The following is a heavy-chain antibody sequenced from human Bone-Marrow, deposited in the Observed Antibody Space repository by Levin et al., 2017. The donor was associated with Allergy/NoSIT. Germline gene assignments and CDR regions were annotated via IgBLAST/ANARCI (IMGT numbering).Heavy chain of an antibody. CDR3: ARDGDYYYFSY. D-gene: IGHD3-22*01. Sequence: LSLTCATSGFTFSSSAMHWVRQTPGKGLEWVAFIYFDGKNEYYSDSVKGRFTISRDNSKNTLYLQMNSLRADDTAVYYCARDGDYYYFSYWGQGTLVTVSS. J-gene: IGHJ4*02. CDR2: IYFDGKNE. CDR1: GFTFSSSA. V-gene: IGHV3-33*01.